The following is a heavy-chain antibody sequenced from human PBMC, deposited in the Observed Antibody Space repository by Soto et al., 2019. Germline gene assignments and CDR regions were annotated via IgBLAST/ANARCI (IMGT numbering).Heavy chain of an antibody. Sequence: QVQLVQSGAEVKKPGSSVKVSCKASGGTFSSYAISWVRQAPGQGLEWMGGIIPIFGTANYAQKFQGRVTITADEPTXXAYMELSSLRSEDTAVYYCARQGDPGGYYYYGMDVWGQGTTVTVSS. CDR1: GGTFSSYA. CDR2: IIPIFGTA. D-gene: IGHD2-21*02. V-gene: IGHV1-69*12. J-gene: IGHJ6*02. CDR3: ARQGDPGGYYYYGMDV.